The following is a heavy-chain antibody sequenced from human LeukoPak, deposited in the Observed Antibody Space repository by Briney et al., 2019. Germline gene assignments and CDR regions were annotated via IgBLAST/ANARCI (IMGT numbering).Heavy chain of an antibody. J-gene: IGHJ6*02. CDR2: MFHSGNS. CDR3: ARLYYYYGMDV. V-gene: IGHV4-39*01. Sequence: SETLSLTCTVSGGSISSSIYYWGWIRQPPGKGLELIGSMFHSGNSYYNPSLKSRVTISVDTSNNQLSLKLSSVTAADTAVYYCARLYYYYGMDVWGQGTTVTVSS. CDR1: GGSISSSIYY.